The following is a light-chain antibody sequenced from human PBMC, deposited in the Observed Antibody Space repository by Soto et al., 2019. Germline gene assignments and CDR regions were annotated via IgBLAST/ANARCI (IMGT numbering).Light chain of an antibody. Sequence: QAVVTQPPSASGTPGQRVVISCSGSSSNIGRNIVNWYQQLPETAPKLLVYRNDQRPSGVPDRFSGSKSGTSASLAISGLQSEDEADYYCAAWDDTLSGVVFGGGTKLTVL. V-gene: IGLV1-44*01. J-gene: IGLJ2*01. CDR1: SSNIGRNI. CDR3: AAWDDTLSGVV. CDR2: RND.